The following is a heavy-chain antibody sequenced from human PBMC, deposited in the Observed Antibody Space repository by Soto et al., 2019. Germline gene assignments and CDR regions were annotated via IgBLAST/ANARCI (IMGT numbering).Heavy chain of an antibody. CDR1: GFTFNNYA. V-gene: IGHV3-23*01. CDR3: AKRSGAAAGYFDY. D-gene: IGHD6-13*01. Sequence: EVQLLESGGGLVQPGGSLRLSCAASGFTFNNYAMSWVRQAPGKGLEWVSTFSGSGGNTYYADSVKGRFTISRDNSNNTLYLHMNSLRAEDTAVYYCAKRSGAAAGYFDYWGQGTLITVSS. J-gene: IGHJ4*02. CDR2: FSGSGGNT.